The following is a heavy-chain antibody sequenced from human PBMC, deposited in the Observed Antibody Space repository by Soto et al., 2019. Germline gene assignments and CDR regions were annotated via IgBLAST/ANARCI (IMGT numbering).Heavy chain of an antibody. Sequence: QVHLQQWGAGLLKHSETLSLTCAVYGASLSDNYCNWLRQPPGKGLEWIGEINHSGNTNYNPSLRSRVTISIDTSKNQLSLNLRSVSAADTAVYYCARGRGEFDAWVQGTPVTVSS. CDR3: ARGRGEFDA. CDR2: INHSGNT. CDR1: GASLSDNY. V-gene: IGHV4-34*01. D-gene: IGHD2-21*01. J-gene: IGHJ5*02.